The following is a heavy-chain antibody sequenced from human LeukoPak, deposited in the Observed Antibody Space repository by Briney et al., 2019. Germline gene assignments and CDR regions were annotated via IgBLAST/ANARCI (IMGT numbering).Heavy chain of an antibody. CDR1: GGSLSSYY. CDR3: ARGPDYSNYVQTYYMDV. CDR2: IYYSGST. J-gene: IGHJ6*03. V-gene: IGHV4-59*01. D-gene: IGHD4-11*01. Sequence: SETLSLTCTVSGGSLSSYYWSWIRQPPGKGLEWIGYIYYSGSTNYNPSLKSRVTISVDTSKNQFSLKLSSVTAADTAVYYCARGPDYSNYVQTYYMDVWGKGTTVTVSS.